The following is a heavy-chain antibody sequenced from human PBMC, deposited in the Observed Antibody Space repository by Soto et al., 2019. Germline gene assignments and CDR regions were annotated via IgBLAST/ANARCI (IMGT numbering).Heavy chain of an antibody. CDR3: AGSMSPWSY. Sequence: SETLSLTCTVSGISIDNFYWSWIRQFPGKGLEWIGYIYYSGDTNYNPSLKSRVTISVDTSKNQFSLKLRSVTAADTDVYYCAGSMSPWSYWGQGTLVTVSS. V-gene: IGHV4-59*01. CDR1: GISIDNFY. CDR2: IYYSGDT. J-gene: IGHJ4*02. D-gene: IGHD3-10*02.